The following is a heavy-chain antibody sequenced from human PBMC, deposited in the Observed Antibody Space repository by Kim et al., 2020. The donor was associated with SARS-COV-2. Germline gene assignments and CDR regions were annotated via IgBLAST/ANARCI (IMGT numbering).Heavy chain of an antibody. Sequence: YAESVKGRFTFSRDDSANTAFLQMNNLRTEDTAVYFCTTGIAIIGDSYFDYWGQGTLVTVSS. V-gene: IGHV3-73*01. D-gene: IGHD2-21*01. J-gene: IGHJ4*02. CDR3: TTGIAIIGDSYFDY.